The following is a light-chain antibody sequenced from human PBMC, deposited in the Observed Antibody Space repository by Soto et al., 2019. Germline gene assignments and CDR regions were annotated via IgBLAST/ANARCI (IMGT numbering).Light chain of an antibody. J-gene: IGKJ2*01. CDR3: QHYGGSPLYT. CDR2: DTS. CDR1: QSVTSSH. V-gene: IGKV3-20*01. Sequence: EIVLTQSPGTLSLSPGERATLSCRASQSVTSSHLAWYQQKPGQAPRLLIYDTSRRATGIPDRFSGSASGTDFTLTVSRLETEDFAVYYCQHYGGSPLYTFGQGTKMEIK.